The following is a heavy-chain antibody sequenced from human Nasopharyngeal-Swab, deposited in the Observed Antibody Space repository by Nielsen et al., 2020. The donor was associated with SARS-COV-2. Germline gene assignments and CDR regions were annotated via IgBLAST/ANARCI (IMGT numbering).Heavy chain of an antibody. CDR1: GASISSDSYF. D-gene: IGHD6-6*01. CDR3: ARGPGAARPWFTDY. V-gene: IGHV4-39*01. CDR2: VHYSGSI. J-gene: IGHJ4*02. Sequence: SETLSLTYTVSGASISSDSYFWGWIRQSPGKGLEWIGTVHYSGSIYSNPSLKSRITMSVDTSKNQFSLNLRSVTAADTAVYYCARGPGAARPWFTDYWGQGILVTVSS.